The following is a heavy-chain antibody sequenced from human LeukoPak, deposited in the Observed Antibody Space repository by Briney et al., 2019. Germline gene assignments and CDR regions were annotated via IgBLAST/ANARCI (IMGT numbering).Heavy chain of an antibody. D-gene: IGHD2-15*01. CDR3: SKDINSHCRGDCSDY. V-gene: IGHV3-30*02. CDR1: GFTFSKHG. CDR2: IRNDGSNS. J-gene: IGHJ4*02. Sequence: GGSLRLSCAASGFTFSKHGMHWVGQAPGKGLEWVAFIRNDGSNSYYVDSVKGRFTISRDNSKNTVDLQMSSLRAEDTAIYYCSKDINSHCRGDCSDYWGQGTLVIVSS.